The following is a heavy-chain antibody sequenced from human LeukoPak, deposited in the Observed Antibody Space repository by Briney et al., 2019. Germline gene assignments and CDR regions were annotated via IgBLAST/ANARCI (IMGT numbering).Heavy chain of an antibody. J-gene: IGHJ4*02. CDR1: GGSISSYY. V-gene: IGHV4-59*01. Sequence: PSETLSLTCTVSGGSISSYYWSRIRQPPGKGLEWIGYIYYSGSTNYSPSLKSRVTISVDTSKNQFSLKLSSVTAADTAVYYCARAPVSGWTTFDYWGQGTLVTVSS. CDR2: IYYSGST. D-gene: IGHD6-19*01. CDR3: ARAPVSGWTTFDY.